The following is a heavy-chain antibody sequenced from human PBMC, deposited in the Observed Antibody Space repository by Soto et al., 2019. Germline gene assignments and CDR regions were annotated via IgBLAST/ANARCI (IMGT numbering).Heavy chain of an antibody. V-gene: IGHV3-11*05. D-gene: IGHD2-2*01. Sequence: GGSLRLSCAASGFTFSDYYMSWIRQAPGKGLEWVSYISSSSSYTNYADSVKGRFTISRDNAKNSLYLQMNSLRAEDTAVYYCARERPRYCSSTSCYARSFDYWGQGTLVTVSS. CDR1: GFTFSDYY. CDR2: ISSSSSYT. J-gene: IGHJ4*02. CDR3: ARERPRYCSSTSCYARSFDY.